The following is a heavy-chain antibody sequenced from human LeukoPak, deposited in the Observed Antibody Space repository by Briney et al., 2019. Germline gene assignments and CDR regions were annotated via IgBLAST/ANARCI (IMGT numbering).Heavy chain of an antibody. Sequence: PGGSLRLSCAASGFTFSSYWMSWVRQAPGKGLEWVANIKQDGSEKYYVDSVKGRFTISRDNAKNSLYLQMNSLRAEDTAVYYCARDGITIFGVVPELDYYCGMDVWGQGTTAPVSS. J-gene: IGHJ6*02. D-gene: IGHD3-3*01. CDR3: ARDGITIFGVVPELDYYCGMDV. V-gene: IGHV3-7*05. CDR2: IKQDGSEK. CDR1: GFTFSSYW.